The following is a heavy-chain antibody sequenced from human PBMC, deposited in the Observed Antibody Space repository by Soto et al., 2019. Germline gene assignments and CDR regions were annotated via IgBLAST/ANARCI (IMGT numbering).Heavy chain of an antibody. D-gene: IGHD6-19*01. J-gene: IGHJ4*02. CDR2: IKESGFA. CDR3: ARGKSSGPLYYFDT. V-gene: IGHV4-34*01. Sequence: SETLSLTCGVYNGSFSDYYWNWIRQPPGKGLEWIGEIKESGFATYNPSLKRRVTMSVDTANNQFSLKVTSVTAADTAVYYCARGKSSGPLYYFDTWGQGTLVTVSS. CDR1: NGSFSDYY.